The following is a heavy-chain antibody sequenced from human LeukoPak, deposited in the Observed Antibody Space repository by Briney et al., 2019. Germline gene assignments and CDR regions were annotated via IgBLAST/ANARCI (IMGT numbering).Heavy chain of an antibody. V-gene: IGHV3-21*01. Sequence: GGSLRLSCAASGFIFSSYGMIWVRQAPGKGPEWVSSISSISTYTHYADSVKGRFTISRDNAKNSLFLQMNSLRAEDTAVYYCAKDVPSPYYYGSGSYNDAFDIWGQGTMVTVSS. CDR3: AKDVPSPYYYGSGSYNDAFDI. CDR2: ISSISTYT. J-gene: IGHJ3*02. CDR1: GFIFSSYG. D-gene: IGHD3-10*01.